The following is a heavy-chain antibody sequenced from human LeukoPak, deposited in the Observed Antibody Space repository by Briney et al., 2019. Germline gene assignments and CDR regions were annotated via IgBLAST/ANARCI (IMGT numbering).Heavy chain of an antibody. CDR3: TTKVIRGNSGDDYDD. CDR1: GVTFRSYG. D-gene: IGHD5-12*01. Sequence: GGSLRLSCAASGVTFRSYGMHWVRQAPGKGLEWVALISSDGNDKLYGDSVRGRFTISRDDSKSTLYLQMNSLRAEDAAVYYCTTKVIRGNSGDDYDDWGQGTLVTVSS. V-gene: IGHV3-30*03. CDR2: ISSDGNDK. J-gene: IGHJ4*02.